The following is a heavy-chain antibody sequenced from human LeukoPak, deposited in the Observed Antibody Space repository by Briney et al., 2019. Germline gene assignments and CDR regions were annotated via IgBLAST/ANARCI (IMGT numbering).Heavy chain of an antibody. CDR3: ARGTRYYDFWSGYSDYFDY. CDR2: ISYDGSNK. Sequence: GGSLRLSCAASGFTFSSYAMSWVRQAPGKGLEWVAVISYDGSNKYYADSVKGRFTISRDNSKNTLYLQMNSLRAEDTAVYYCARGTRYYDFWSGYSDYFDYWGQGTLVTVSS. V-gene: IGHV3-30*04. J-gene: IGHJ4*02. D-gene: IGHD3-3*01. CDR1: GFTFSSYA.